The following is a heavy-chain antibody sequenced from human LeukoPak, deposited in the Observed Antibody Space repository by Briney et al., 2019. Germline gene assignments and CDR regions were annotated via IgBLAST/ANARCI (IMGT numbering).Heavy chain of an antibody. CDR2: IIPILGRA. CDR1: GGTFSSYA. Sequence: SVKVSCKASGGTFSSYAISWVRQAPGQGLEWMGRIIPILGRANYAQKFQGRVTITADKSTSTAYMELSSLRSEDTAVYYCARDRPEYYDFWSGYYTGDAFDIWGQGTMVTVSS. D-gene: IGHD3-3*01. CDR3: ARDRPEYYDFWSGYYTGDAFDI. J-gene: IGHJ3*02. V-gene: IGHV1-69*04.